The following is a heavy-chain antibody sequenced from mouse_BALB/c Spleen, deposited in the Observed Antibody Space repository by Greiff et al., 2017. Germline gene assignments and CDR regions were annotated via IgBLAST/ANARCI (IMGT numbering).Heavy chain of an antibody. V-gene: IGHV1-9*01. Sequence: VQLQQSGAELMKPGASVKISCKATGYTFSSYWIEWVKQRPGHGLEWIGEILPGSGSTNYNEKFKGKATFTADTSSNTAYMHHSSLTSEDSAVYDCASGQLLLSAWFAYWGQGTLVTVSA. D-gene: IGHD4-1*02. CDR2: ILPGSGST. J-gene: IGHJ3*01. CDR1: GYTFSSYW. CDR3: ASGQLLLSAWFAY.